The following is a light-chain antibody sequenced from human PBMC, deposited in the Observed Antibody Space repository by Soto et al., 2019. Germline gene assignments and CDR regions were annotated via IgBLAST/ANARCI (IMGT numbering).Light chain of an antibody. Sequence: EILMTQSPATLSLSPGERPTLSCRASQSVGKYLVWYQQRPGQAPRLVIYGASTRATGIPARFSGGGSGTEFTLTISSLQSEDFAVYYCQQYNSWPPITFGQGTKVDIK. V-gene: IGKV3-15*01. CDR1: QSVGKY. J-gene: IGKJ1*01. CDR2: GAS. CDR3: QQYNSWPPIT.